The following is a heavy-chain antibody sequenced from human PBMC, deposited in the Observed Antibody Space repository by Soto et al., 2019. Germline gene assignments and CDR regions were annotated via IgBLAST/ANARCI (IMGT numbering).Heavy chain of an antibody. CDR3: ARDPGSGYSYGPFDY. CDR2: IIPILGIT. D-gene: IGHD5-18*01. J-gene: IGHJ4*02. Sequence: QVQLVQSGAEVKKPGSSVKVSCKASGGTFSSYTITWVRQAPGQGLEWMGRIIPILGITNYAQNFQGRVTITAVKSTSTAYMELSSLRSDDTAVYYCARDPGSGYSYGPFDYWGQGTLVTVSS. V-gene: IGHV1-69*08. CDR1: GGTFSSYT.